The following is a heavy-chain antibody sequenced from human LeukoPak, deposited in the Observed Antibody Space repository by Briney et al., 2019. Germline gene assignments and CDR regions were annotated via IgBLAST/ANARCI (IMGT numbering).Heavy chain of an antibody. J-gene: IGHJ4*02. D-gene: IGHD2-15*01. V-gene: IGHV3-15*01. CDR3: TPVMVEDRGF. Sequence: SPRLSCAASGFNFNKAWMNWVRQAPGKGPGGGGRIKSKNDGGTADYGSPVKGRFTISRDDSKNTLYLQMNSLIGDDTAIYYCTPVMVEDRGFWGQGTLVTVSS. CDR1: GFNFNKAW. CDR2: IKSKNDGGTA.